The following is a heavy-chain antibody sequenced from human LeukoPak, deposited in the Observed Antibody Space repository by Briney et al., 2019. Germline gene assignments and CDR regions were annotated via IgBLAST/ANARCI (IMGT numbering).Heavy chain of an antibody. Sequence: SVKVSCKASGGTFSSYAISWVRQAPGQGLEWMGRIIPILGIANYAQKFQGRVTITTDESTSTAYMELSSLRSEDTAVYYCARVVTIFGPGSSYYYYYMDVWGKGTTVTVSS. CDR2: IIPILGIA. CDR3: ARVVTIFGPGSSYYYYYMDV. D-gene: IGHD3-3*01. J-gene: IGHJ6*03. CDR1: GGTFSSYA. V-gene: IGHV1-69*04.